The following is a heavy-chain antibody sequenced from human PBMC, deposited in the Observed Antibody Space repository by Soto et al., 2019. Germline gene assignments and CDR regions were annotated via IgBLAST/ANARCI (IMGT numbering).Heavy chain of an antibody. CDR1: GYSFTSYW. CDR2: IYPGDSDT. CDR3: ARGGRIAARPYYYGMDV. D-gene: IGHD6-6*01. J-gene: IGHJ6*02. V-gene: IGHV5-51*01. Sequence: PGEPLKISCKGSGYSFTSYWIGWVRQMPGKGLEWMGIIYPGDSDTRYSPSFQGQVTISADKSISTAYLQWSSLKASDTAMYYCARGGRIAARPYYYGMDVWGQGTTVTVSS.